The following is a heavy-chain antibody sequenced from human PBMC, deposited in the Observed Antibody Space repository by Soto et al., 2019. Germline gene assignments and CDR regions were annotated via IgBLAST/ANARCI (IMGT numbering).Heavy chain of an antibody. Sequence: ASVKVSCKASGYTFTGYYMHWVRQAPGQGLEWMGWINPNSGGTNYAQKFQGWVTMTRETSISTAYMELSRLRSDDTAVYYCARDLTYYDSSGSYYGMDVWGQGTTVTVSS. CDR3: ARDLTYYDSSGSYYGMDV. V-gene: IGHV1-2*04. D-gene: IGHD3-22*01. CDR2: INPNSGGT. CDR1: GYTFTGYY. J-gene: IGHJ6*02.